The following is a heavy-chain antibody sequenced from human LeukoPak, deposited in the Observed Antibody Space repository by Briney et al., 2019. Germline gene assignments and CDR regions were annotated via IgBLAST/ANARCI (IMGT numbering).Heavy chain of an antibody. J-gene: IGHJ4*02. CDR1: GYTFTSYG. CDR3: ARTSGWFQKENYFDY. Sequence: ASVKVSCKASGYTFTSYGISWVRQAPGQGLEWMGWISAYNGNTNYAQKLQGRVTMTTDTSTSTACMELRSLRSDDTAVYYCARTSGWFQKENYFDYWGQGTLVTVSS. D-gene: IGHD6-19*01. CDR2: ISAYNGNT. V-gene: IGHV1-18*01.